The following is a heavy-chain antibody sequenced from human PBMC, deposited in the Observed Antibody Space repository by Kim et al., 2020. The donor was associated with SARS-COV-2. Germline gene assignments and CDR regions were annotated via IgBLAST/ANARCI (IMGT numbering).Heavy chain of an antibody. V-gene: IGHV3-74*03. D-gene: IGHD7-27*01. Sequence: GGSLRLSCAASGFTFSTYWMHWVRLVPGKGLMWVSRINNDGKIITYADSVKGRYTISRDNAKNMLYLQMNSLRAEDTGVYFCARGTGDGCWGQGTLVTVS. CDR3: ARGTGDGC. J-gene: IGHJ4*02. CDR2: INNDGKII. CDR1: GFTFSTYW.